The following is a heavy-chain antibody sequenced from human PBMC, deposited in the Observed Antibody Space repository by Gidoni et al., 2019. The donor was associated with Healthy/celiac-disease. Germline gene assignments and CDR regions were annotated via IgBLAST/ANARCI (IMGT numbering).Heavy chain of an antibody. V-gene: IGHV4-39*01. J-gene: IGHJ5*02. CDR3: ARGGFIGTLAGWGVAFDP. CDR2: IYYSGST. CDR1: GGSISSSSYY. D-gene: IGHD3-16*01. Sequence: QLQLQESGPGLVKPSETLSLTCTVSGGSISSSSYYWGWIRQPPGKGLEWIGSIYYSGSTYYNPSLKSRVTISVDTSKNQFSLKLSSVTAADTAVYYCARGGFIGTLAGWGVAFDPWGQGTLVTVSS.